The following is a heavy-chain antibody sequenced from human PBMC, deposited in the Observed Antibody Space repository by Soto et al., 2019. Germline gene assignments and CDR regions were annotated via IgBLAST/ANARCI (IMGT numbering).Heavy chain of an antibody. V-gene: IGHV3-30*18. Sequence: XVSLRLSCAACGLSFSSYGTHWVRQAPGKGLEWVAVISYDGSNKYYADSVKGRFTISRDNSKNTLYLQMNSLRAEDTAVYYCPKDLNILSYDSSGYFDYCGQRTLVTVSS. J-gene: IGHJ4*02. CDR3: PKDLNILSYDSSGYFDY. D-gene: IGHD3-22*01. CDR1: GLSFSSYG. CDR2: ISYDGSNK.